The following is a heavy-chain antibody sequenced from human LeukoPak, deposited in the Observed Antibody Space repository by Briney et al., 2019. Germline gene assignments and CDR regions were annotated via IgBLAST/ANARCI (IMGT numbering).Heavy chain of an antibody. J-gene: IGHJ4*02. Sequence: GGSLRLSCTASGFTFGDYAMSWVRQAPGKGLEWVGFIRSKAYGGTTEYAASVKGRFTISRDDSKSIAYLQMNSLKTEDTAVYYCARDWYHAIDYWGQGTLVTVSS. V-gene: IGHV3-49*04. CDR1: GFTFGDYA. CDR3: ARDWYHAIDY. CDR2: IRSKAYGGTT. D-gene: IGHD2-2*01.